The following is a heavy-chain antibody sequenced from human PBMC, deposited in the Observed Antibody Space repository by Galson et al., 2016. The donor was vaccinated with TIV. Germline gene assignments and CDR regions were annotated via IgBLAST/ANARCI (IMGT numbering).Heavy chain of an antibody. J-gene: IGHJ4*02. CDR3: TRDGRGNWKYVDYFDY. D-gene: IGHD1-7*01. V-gene: IGHV3-30-3*01. CDR2: ISHDGNNK. Sequence: SLRLSCAASGFTFSSYTFHWVRQTPGKGLEWVAIISHDGNNKDFADSVEGRFTISRDSSKNTVFLQRTSLRLEDTAVYYCTRDGRGNWKYVDYFDYWGPGTVVTVSS. CDR1: GFTFSSYT.